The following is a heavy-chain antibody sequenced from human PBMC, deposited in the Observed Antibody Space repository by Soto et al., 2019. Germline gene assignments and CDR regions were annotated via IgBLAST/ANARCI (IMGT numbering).Heavy chain of an antibody. CDR3: AKDSRKHIVVVTAPDY. J-gene: IGHJ4*02. D-gene: IGHD2-21*02. CDR2: ISGSGGST. CDR1: GFTFSSYA. V-gene: IGHV3-23*01. Sequence: GESLKISCAASGFTFSSYAMSWVRQAPGKGLEWVSAISGSGGSTYYADSVKGRFTISRDNSKNTLYLQMNSLRAEDTAVYYCAKDSRKHIVVVTAPDYWGQGTLVTVSS.